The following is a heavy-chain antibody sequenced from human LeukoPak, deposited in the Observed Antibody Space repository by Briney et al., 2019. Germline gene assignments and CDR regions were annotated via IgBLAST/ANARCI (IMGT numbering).Heavy chain of an antibody. D-gene: IGHD5-18*01. J-gene: IGHJ3*02. CDR3: ARNLVDTAMVDAFDI. CDR1: GGSFSGYY. CDR2: IYYSGST. Sequence: SETLSLTCAVYGGSFSGYYWSWIRQHPGKGLEWIGYIYYSGSTYYNPSLKSRVTISVDTSKNQFSLKLSSVTAADTAVYYCARNLVDTAMVDAFDIWGQGTMVTVSS. V-gene: IGHV4-31*11.